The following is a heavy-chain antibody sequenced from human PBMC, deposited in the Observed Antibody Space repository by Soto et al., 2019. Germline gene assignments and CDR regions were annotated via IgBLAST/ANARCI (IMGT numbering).Heavy chain of an antibody. CDR1: GFTFSDYY. J-gene: IGHJ4*02. CDR2: ISSSGSTI. Sequence: GGSLRLSCAASGFTFSDYYMSWIRQAPGKGLEWVSYISSSGSTIYYADSVKGRFTISRDNAKNSLYLQMNSLRAEDTAVYYCARRPVIRYFDWFPFDYWGQGTLVTVSS. D-gene: IGHD3-9*01. CDR3: ARRPVIRYFDWFPFDY. V-gene: IGHV3-11*01.